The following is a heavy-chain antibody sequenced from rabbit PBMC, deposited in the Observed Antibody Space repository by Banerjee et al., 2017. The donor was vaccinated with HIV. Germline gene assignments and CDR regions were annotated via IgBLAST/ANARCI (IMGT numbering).Heavy chain of an antibody. CDR3: ARDLTGSSYYTHNL. Sequence: QEQLVESGGGLVQPEGSLTLTCTASGFSFSSSAWICWVRQAPGKGLEWIGCIYTGSGGTAYASWAKGRFTISKTSSTTVTLQMTSLTAADTATYFCARDLTGSSYYTHNLWGPGTLVTVS. CDR2: IYTGSGGT. CDR1: GFSFSSSAW. J-gene: IGHJ4*01. D-gene: IGHD8-1*01. V-gene: IGHV1S45*01.